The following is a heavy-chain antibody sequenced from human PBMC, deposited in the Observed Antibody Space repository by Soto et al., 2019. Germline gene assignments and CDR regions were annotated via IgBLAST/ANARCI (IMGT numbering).Heavy chain of an antibody. D-gene: IGHD3-22*01. CDR3: AREDSIIIPAVSDF. CDR1: GFTFNNYG. J-gene: IGHJ4*02. Sequence: GGSLRLSCSVSGFTFNNYGINWVRQAPGRGLEWVSSVSKSDYTYYSDSVKGRFTISRDNAKNSVSLQMNSLRVEDTAVYYCAREDSIIIPAVSDFWGQGTLVTVSS. V-gene: IGHV3-21*01. CDR2: VSKSDYT.